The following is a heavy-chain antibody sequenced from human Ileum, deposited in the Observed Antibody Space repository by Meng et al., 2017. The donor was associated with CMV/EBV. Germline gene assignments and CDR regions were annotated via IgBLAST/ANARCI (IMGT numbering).Heavy chain of an antibody. V-gene: IGHV4-34*01. CDR2: INHSGST. Sequence: GPRKPWAPVLLNRSETRALTCADYGGSFSGNHCTWIRQPPGKRLDWIGEINHSGSTNYNTSLKSRVTISVDPSKNQFYLKLSSVTAVYTAVYYCARGVAGGCFDYWGQGTLVTVSS. CDR1: GGSFSGNH. D-gene: IGHD2-15*01. CDR3: ARGVAGGCFDY. J-gene: IGHJ4*02.